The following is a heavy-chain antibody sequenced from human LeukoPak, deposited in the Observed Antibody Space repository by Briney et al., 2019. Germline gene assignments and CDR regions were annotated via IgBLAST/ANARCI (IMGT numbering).Heavy chain of an antibody. J-gene: IGHJ6*02. CDR2: LSNTGIAT. V-gene: IGHV3-23*01. D-gene: IGHD3-10*01. CDR3: AKVPYSDYGSGRPPFMDV. CDR1: GFTFSSCA. Sequence: SGGSLRLSCAASGFTFSSCAMSWVRQAPGKGLEWVSTLSNTGIATYYADSVKGRFTISRDNYENTLFLQTNYLRAEDTATYYCAKVPYSDYGSGRPPFMDVWGQGTTVAVSS.